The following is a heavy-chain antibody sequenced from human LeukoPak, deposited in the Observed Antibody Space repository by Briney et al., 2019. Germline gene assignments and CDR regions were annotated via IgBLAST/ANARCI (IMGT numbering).Heavy chain of an antibody. V-gene: IGHV4-34*01. CDR1: GGSFSGYY. J-gene: IGHJ6*03. Sequence: SETLSLTCAVYGGSFSGYYWSWIRQPPRKGLEWVGEINHSGSTNYNPSLTSRVTISVDTSTNQFSLNLSSVTAAEPAIYYCARHTGFGRTRAMYYMDVWGKGTTVTISS. CDR3: ARHTGFGRTRAMYYMDV. CDR2: INHSGST. D-gene: IGHD3-10*01.